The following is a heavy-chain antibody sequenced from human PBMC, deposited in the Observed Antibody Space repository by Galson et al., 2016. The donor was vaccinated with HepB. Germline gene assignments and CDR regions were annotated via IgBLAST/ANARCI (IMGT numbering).Heavy chain of an antibody. J-gene: IGHJ6*02. CDR2: IYWDDVK. D-gene: IGHD6-13*01. CDR1: GFSLSTSGVG. Sequence: PALVKPTQTLTLTCTFSGFSLSTSGVGVGWIRQPPGKALEWLALIYWDDVKRYSPSLKTRLTITKDTSKNQVVLTMTDLDPVDTATYFCAPRRAPGTDYYYYGLDVWGQGTTVTVSS. V-gene: IGHV2-5*02. CDR3: APRRAPGTDYYYYGLDV.